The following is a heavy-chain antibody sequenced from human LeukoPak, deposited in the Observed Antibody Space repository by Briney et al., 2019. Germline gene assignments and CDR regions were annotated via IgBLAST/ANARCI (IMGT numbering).Heavy chain of an antibody. CDR3: AKAYSSSALDY. D-gene: IGHD6-13*01. J-gene: IGHJ4*02. Sequence: GRSPRLSCAPSGFTFSSYGMHWVRQAPGKGLEWVAVISYDGSNKYYADSVKGRFTISRDNSKNTLYLQMNSLRAEDTAVYYCAKAYSSSALDYGGQGTLVTVPS. CDR2: ISYDGSNK. V-gene: IGHV3-30*18. CDR1: GFTFSSYG.